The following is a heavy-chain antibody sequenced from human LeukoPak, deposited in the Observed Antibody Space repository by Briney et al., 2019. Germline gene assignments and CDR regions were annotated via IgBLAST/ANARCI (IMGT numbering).Heavy chain of an antibody. J-gene: IGHJ6*04. V-gene: IGHV5-10-1*01. D-gene: IGHD2-2*01. CDR1: GHSFTSYW. CDR2: IDPSDSYT. Sequence: GESLKISCKGSGHSFTSYWISWVRQMPGKGLEWMGRIDPSDSYTNYSPSFQGHVTISADKSISTAYLQWSSLKASDTAMYYCARLTVVVPAAHYYYYGMDVWGKGTTVTVSS. CDR3: ARLTVVVPAAHYYYYGMDV.